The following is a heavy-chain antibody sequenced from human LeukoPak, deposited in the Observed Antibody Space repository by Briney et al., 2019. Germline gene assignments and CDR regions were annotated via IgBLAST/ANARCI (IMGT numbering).Heavy chain of an antibody. CDR3: AREVEMARQFDY. D-gene: IGHD5-24*01. J-gene: IGHJ4*02. CDR1: SGSITSHF. Sequence: SETLSLTCSVSSGSITSHFGSWIRQPAGKGLEWIGRISTTGSTNYNPSRKSRGTMSVDTSTNQLSLKLNSVTAADTAVYYCAREVEMARQFDYWGQGTLVSVSS. V-gene: IGHV4-4*07. CDR2: ISTTGST.